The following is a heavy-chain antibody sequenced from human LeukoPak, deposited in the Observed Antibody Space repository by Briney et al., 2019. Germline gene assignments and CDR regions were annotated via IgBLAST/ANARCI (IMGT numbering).Heavy chain of an antibody. V-gene: IGHV3-7*03. D-gene: IGHD3-22*01. CDR3: ARESSSGYFDY. CDR1: GFTFSSYW. J-gene: IGHJ4*02. Sequence: GGSLRLSCGASGFTFSSYWMSWVRQAPGKGLEWVANIKQDGSEKYYVDSVKGRFTISRDNAKNSLYLQMNSLRAEDTAVYYCARESSSGYFDYWGEGTLVTVSS. CDR2: IKQDGSEK.